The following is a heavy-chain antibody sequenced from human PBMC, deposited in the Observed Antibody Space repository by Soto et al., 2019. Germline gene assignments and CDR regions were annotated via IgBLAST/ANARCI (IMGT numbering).Heavy chain of an antibody. CDR2: IYYSGNT. J-gene: IGHJ5*02. CDR3: ARGAAGTFDWFDP. Sequence: SETLSLTCTVSGGSVSSGSYYWSWIRQPPGKGLEWIGYIYYSGNTNHNPSLKSRVTISIDTSKNQFSLKLRSVTAADTAVYYCARGAAGTFDWFDPWGQGTLVTVSS. D-gene: IGHD6-13*01. CDR1: GGSVSSGSYY. V-gene: IGHV4-61*01.